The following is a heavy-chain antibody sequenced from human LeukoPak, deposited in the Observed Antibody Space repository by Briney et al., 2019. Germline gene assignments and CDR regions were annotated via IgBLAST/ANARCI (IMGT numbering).Heavy chain of an antibody. V-gene: IGHV3-33*01. Sequence: GGSLRLSCAASGFTFSSYGMHWVRQAPGKGLEWVAVIWYDGSNKYYADSVKGRFTISRDNSKNTLYLQMISLRAEDTAVYYCARDGGPGYCSSTSCYFWESLYGSGSSYYYYGMDVWGQGTTVTVSS. J-gene: IGHJ6*02. D-gene: IGHD2-2*01. CDR3: ARDGGPGYCSSTSCYFWESLYGSGSSYYYYGMDV. CDR2: IWYDGSNK. CDR1: GFTFSSYG.